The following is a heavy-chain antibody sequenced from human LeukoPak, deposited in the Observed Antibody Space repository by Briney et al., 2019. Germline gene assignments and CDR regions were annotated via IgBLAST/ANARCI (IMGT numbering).Heavy chain of an antibody. J-gene: IGHJ6*02. Sequence: GGSLRLSCAASGFTFDDYAMHWVRQAPGKGLEWVSGISWNSGSIGYADSVKGRFTISRDNAKNSLYLQMNSLRAEDTAVYYCAREPSGPDDYYYGMDVWGQGTTVTVSS. CDR1: GFTFDDYA. D-gene: IGHD1-26*01. V-gene: IGHV3-9*01. CDR2: ISWNSGSI. CDR3: AREPSGPDDYYYGMDV.